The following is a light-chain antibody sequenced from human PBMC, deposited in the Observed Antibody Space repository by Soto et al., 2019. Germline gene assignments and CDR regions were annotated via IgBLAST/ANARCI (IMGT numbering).Light chain of an antibody. V-gene: IGKV1-5*01. CDR1: QILNKR. CDR2: GAS. Sequence: DIQMTQSPSTLSASVGDRVTITCRASQILNKRLSWYHQQPGKAPHLLISGASTLQSGVPSRFSSSGSGTEFTLTISSLLPDDFATYYCQQYNTYSSLTFGGGTKVDIK. CDR3: QQYNTYSSLT. J-gene: IGKJ4*01.